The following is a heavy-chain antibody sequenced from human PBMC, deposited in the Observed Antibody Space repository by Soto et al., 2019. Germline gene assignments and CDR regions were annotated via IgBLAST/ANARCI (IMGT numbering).Heavy chain of an antibody. CDR2: IYHSGSA. CDR3: ARGALYGDTINN. D-gene: IGHD4-17*01. Sequence: SETLSLTCVVSGDSIRGGGFSWTWIRQPPGKGLEWVGYIYHSGSAYYNPSLKSRVTISIDRSKNQFSLKLSSVTAADTAVYYCARGALYGDTINNWGQGTLVTVSS. J-gene: IGHJ4*02. CDR1: GDSIRGGGFS. V-gene: IGHV4-30-2*01.